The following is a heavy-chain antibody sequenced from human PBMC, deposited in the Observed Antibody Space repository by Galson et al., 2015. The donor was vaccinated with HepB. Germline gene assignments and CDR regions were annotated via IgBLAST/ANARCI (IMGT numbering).Heavy chain of an antibody. CDR1: GFPFSSYA. Sequence: LRLSCAASGFPFSSYAMSWVRQAPGKGLEWVSAISGSGGSTYYADSVKGRFTISRDNSKNTLYLQMNSLRAEDTAVYYCAKSDSSGWYLGYWGQGTLVTVSS. J-gene: IGHJ4*02. CDR2: ISGSGGST. D-gene: IGHD6-19*01. V-gene: IGHV3-23*01. CDR3: AKSDSSGWYLGY.